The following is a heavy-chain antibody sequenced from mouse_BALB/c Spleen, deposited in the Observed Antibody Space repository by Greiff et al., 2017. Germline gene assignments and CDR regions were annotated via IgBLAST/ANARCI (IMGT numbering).Heavy chain of an antibody. CDR2: IYPGNVNT. CDR1: GYTFTSYY. V-gene: IGHV1S56*01. CDR3: ARDGIAWFAY. J-gene: IGHJ3*01. Sequence: QVQLKQSGPELVKPGASVRISCKASGYTFTSYYIHWVKQRPGQGLEWIGWIYPGNVNTKYNEKFKGKATLTADKSSSTAYMQLSSLTSEDSAVYFCARDGIAWFAYWGQGTLVTVAA.